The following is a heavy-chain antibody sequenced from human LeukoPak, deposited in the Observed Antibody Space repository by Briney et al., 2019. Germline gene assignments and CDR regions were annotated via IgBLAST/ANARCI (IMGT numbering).Heavy chain of an antibody. V-gene: IGHV1-2*02. CDR1: GYTFTDYY. CDR2: INPNSAEP. Sequence: VASVKVSCKTSGYTFTDYYIHWVREAPGQGLEWMGWINPNSAEPNSAQKFQGRVTMTRDTSISTAYMELSRLRSDDTAVYYCARATITMIVAYWGQGTLVTVSS. D-gene: IGHD3-22*01. J-gene: IGHJ4*02. CDR3: ARATITMIVAY.